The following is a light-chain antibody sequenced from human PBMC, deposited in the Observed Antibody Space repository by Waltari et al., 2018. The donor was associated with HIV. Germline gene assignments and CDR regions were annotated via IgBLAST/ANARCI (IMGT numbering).Light chain of an antibody. CDR1: QSVNRN. CDR3: QQYYNWPPYT. CDR2: DAS. Sequence: EIVMTQSPPTLSVSPGGRATLSCRASQSVNRNLAWYQQKPGQAPRLFIYDASIRATGIPDRFSGSGFGTDFTLTISGLQSEDFAVYYCQQYYNWPPYTFGQGTKLEIK. V-gene: IGKV3-15*01. J-gene: IGKJ2*01.